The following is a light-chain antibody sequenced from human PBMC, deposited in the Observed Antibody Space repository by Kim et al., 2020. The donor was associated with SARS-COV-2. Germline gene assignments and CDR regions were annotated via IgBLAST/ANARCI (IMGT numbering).Light chain of an antibody. V-gene: IGLV2-14*01. CDR2: DVS. CDR1: SSDVGGYNY. CDR3: SSYTSSSTSVV. Sequence: QSALTQPASVSGSPGQSITIPCTGTSSDVGGYNYVSWYQQHPGKAPKLMIYDVSKRPSGVSNRFSGSKSGNTASLTISGLQAEDEADYYCSSYTSSSTSVVFGGGTQLTVL. J-gene: IGLJ2*01.